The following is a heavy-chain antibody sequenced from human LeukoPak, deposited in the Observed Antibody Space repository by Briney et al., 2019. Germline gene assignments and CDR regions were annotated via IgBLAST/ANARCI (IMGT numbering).Heavy chain of an antibody. D-gene: IGHD4/OR15-4a*01. V-gene: IGHV3-20*04. J-gene: IGHJ4*02. CDR2: INWNGGST. CDR1: GFTFSSYW. CDR3: ARERGARSDFDY. Sequence: GGSLRLSCAASGFTFSSYWMHWVRQAPGKGLEWVSGINWNGGSTGYGDSVKGRFSISRDNAKNSLYLQMNSLRAEDTALYYCARERGARSDFDYWGQGTLVTVSS.